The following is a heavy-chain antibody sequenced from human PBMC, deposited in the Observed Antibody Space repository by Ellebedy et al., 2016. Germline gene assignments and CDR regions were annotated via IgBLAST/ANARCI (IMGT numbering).Heavy chain of an antibody. J-gene: IGHJ5*02. CDR1: GGSISSGSYY. Sequence: SETLSLXCTVSGGSISSGSYYWSWIRQPAGKGLEWIGRIYTSGSTNYNPSLKSRVTMSVDTSKNQFSLKLSSVTAADTAVYYCAREPQGGTIFGVVQIPHNWFDPWGQGTLVTVSS. CDR3: AREPQGGTIFGVVQIPHNWFDP. CDR2: IYTSGST. V-gene: IGHV4-61*02. D-gene: IGHD3-3*01.